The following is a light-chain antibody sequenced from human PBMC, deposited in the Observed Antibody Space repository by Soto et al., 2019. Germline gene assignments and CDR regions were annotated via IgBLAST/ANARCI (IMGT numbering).Light chain of an antibody. J-gene: IGKJ1*01. CDR1: QSVSSSY. CDR2: GAS. Sequence: EIVLTQSPGTLSLSPRERATLSCRASQSVSSSYLAWYQQKPGQAPRLLIYGASSRAAGIPDRFSGSGSGTDFTLTISRLEPGDFAVYYCQQYGSSPWTFGQGTKVEIK. V-gene: IGKV3-20*01. CDR3: QQYGSSPWT.